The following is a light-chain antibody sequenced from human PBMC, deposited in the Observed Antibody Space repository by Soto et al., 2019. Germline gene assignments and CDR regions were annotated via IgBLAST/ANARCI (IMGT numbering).Light chain of an antibody. Sequence: EIVLTHSPANLSLSPGERATLSCRASQSVSSYLAWYQKKPGQAPRLLIYDASNRATGIPARFSGSGSGTDFTLTISSLGPEDFAVYYCQQRINWPPAITFGQGTRLEIK. V-gene: IGKV3-11*01. J-gene: IGKJ5*01. CDR2: DAS. CDR1: QSVSSY. CDR3: QQRINWPPAIT.